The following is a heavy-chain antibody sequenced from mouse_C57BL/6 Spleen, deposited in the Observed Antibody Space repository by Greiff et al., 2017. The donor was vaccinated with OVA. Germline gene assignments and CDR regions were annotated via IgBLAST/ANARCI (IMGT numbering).Heavy chain of an antibody. J-gene: IGHJ2*01. V-gene: IGHV1-22*01. D-gene: IGHD4-1*01. Sequence: EVKLVESGPELVKPGASVKMSCKASGYTFTDYNMHWVKQSHGKSLEWIGYINPNNGGTSYNQKFKGKATLTVNKSSSTAYMQLSSLTSEDSAVYYCASWGLTGHFDYWGQGTTLTVSS. CDR3: ASWGLTGHFDY. CDR1: GYTFTDYN. CDR2: INPNNGGT.